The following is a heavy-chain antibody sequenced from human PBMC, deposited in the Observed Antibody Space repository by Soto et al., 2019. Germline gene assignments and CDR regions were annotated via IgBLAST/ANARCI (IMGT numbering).Heavy chain of an antibody. CDR1: GGSISSGDYY. CDR2: IYYSGIT. D-gene: IGHD1-26*01. Sequence: QVQLQESGPGLVKPSQTMSLTCTVSGGSISSGDYYWIWIRQPPGKGLEWVGYIYYSGITYYNPCLKSRVTISVDTSKNQFSLKLSSGTAADTAVYYCARVGDSGSYTWGQGSLVTVSS. J-gene: IGHJ4*02. CDR3: ARVGDSGSYT. V-gene: IGHV4-30-4*01.